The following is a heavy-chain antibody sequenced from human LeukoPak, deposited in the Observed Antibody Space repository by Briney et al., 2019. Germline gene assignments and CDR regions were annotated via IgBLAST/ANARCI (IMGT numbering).Heavy chain of an antibody. D-gene: IGHD2-2*01. CDR2: ISISSNYI. J-gene: IGHJ4*02. CDR1: GFTFSRYS. CDR3: AREQEPSCSSTSCYWSKYYFDY. V-gene: IGHV3-21*01. Sequence: RSGGSLRLSCAASGFTFSRYSMNWVRQAPGKGLEWVSSISISSNYIYYTDSVKGRFTISRDNAKNSLYLQMNSLRAEDTAVYYCAREQEPSCSSTSCYWSKYYFDYWGQGTLVTVSS.